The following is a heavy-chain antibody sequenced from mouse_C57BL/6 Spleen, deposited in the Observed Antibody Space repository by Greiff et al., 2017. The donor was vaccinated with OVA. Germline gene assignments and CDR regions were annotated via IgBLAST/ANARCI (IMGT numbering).Heavy chain of an antibody. V-gene: IGHV1-80*01. J-gene: IGHJ2*01. CDR2: IYPGDGDT. Sequence: QVQLQQSGAELVKPGASVKISCKASGYAFSSYWMNWVKQRPGKGLEWLGQIYPGDGDTNYNGKFKGKATLTADKSSSTAYMQLSSLTSEDSAVYFCARVSTMVPFDYWGQGTTLTVSS. CDR1: GYAFSSYW. CDR3: ARVSTMVPFDY. D-gene: IGHD2-1*01.